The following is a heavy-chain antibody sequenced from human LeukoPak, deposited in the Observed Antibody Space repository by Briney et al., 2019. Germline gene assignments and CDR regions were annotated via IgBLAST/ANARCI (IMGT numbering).Heavy chain of an antibody. CDR2: ISSSGSTI. Sequence: GGSLRLSCAASGFTFSSYEMNWVRQAPGKGLEWVSYISSSGSTIYYADSVKGRFTISRDNAKNSPYLQMNSLRAEDTAVYYCARGGVVAGTNYYYCGMDVWGQGTTVTVSS. CDR1: GFTFSSYE. J-gene: IGHJ6*02. CDR3: ARGGVVAGTNYYYCGMDV. V-gene: IGHV3-48*03. D-gene: IGHD1-14*01.